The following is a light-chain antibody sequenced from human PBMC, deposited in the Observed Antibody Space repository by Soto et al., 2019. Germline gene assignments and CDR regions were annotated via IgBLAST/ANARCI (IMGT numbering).Light chain of an antibody. CDR3: QHYSSYWT. CDR2: DAS. Sequence: DIQMPQSPSILSASVGDRVTITCRASQSISRWLAWYQEKPGKAPKVLIYDASNLESGVPSRFSGSGSGKEFTLTISRLQPEDFATDDCQHYSSYWTFGQGTKVDI. V-gene: IGKV1-5*01. CDR1: QSISRW. J-gene: IGKJ1*01.